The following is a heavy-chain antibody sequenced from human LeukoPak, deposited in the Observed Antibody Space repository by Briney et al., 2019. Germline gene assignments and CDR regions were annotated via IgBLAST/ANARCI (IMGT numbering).Heavy chain of an antibody. Sequence: PSETLSLTCTVSGASISSYYWSWIRQPAGQGLEWIGRIHTSGNTNYNPSLKSRVTMSVDTSKNQFSLKLNSVTAADTAVHYCARSLHYGDYNNWNFDLWGRGTLVTVSS. J-gene: IGHJ2*01. CDR1: GASISSYY. CDR2: IHTSGNT. D-gene: IGHD4-17*01. V-gene: IGHV4-4*07. CDR3: ARSLHYGDYNNWNFDL.